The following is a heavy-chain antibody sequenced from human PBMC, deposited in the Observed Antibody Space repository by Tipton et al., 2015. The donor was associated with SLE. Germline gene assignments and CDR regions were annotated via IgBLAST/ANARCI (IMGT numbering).Heavy chain of an antibody. CDR3: AREGQQLVYFDL. CDR1: GGSFSGYY. D-gene: IGHD6-13*01. CDR2: INHSGST. V-gene: IGHV4-34*01. J-gene: IGHJ2*01. Sequence: TLSLTYAVYGGSFSGYYWSWIRQPPGKGLEWIGEINHSGSTNYNPSLKSRVTISVDTSKNQFSLKLSSVTAADTAVYYCAREGQQLVYFDLWGRGTLVTVSS.